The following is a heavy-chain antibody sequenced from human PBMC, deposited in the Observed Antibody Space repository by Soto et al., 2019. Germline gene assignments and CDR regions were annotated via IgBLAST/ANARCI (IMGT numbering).Heavy chain of an antibody. V-gene: IGHV4-38-2*02. D-gene: IGHD3-22*01. CDR3: AREGYDSSGYYYFDY. J-gene: IGHJ4*02. CDR1: GYSISSGYY. CDR2: IYHSGST. Sequence: PSETLSLTCAVSGYSISSGYYWGWIRQPPGKGLEWIGSIYHSGSTYYNPCLKSRVTISVDTSKNQFSLKLSSVTAADTAVHYCAREGYDSSGYYYFDYWGQATLVNVS.